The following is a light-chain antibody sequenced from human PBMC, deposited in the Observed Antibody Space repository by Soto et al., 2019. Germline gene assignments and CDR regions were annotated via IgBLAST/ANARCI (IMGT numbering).Light chain of an antibody. CDR1: QDVTNY. Sequence: DITLTQSPSSLSASVGDRVSITCQASQDVTNYLNWYQQKPGKAPKLLISDASNLETGVPSRFTGSGSGTHFTLTISNLQPEDFATYYCQQYENLPPTFGGGTHVE. J-gene: IGKJ4*01. V-gene: IGKV1-33*01. CDR3: QQYENLPPT. CDR2: DAS.